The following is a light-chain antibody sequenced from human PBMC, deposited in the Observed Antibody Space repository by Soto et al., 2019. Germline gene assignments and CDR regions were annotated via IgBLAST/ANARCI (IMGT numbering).Light chain of an antibody. CDR1: QSISSW. J-gene: IGKJ4*01. CDR3: QQYNSYPPT. V-gene: IGKV1-5*03. CDR2: KAS. Sequence: DILMTQSPSTLSASVGDRVTITCRASQSISSWLAWYQQKPGKAPKLLIYKASSLQSAVPSRFRGSGSGTEFTLTISSLQSDDFATYYCQQYNSYPPTFGGGTKVEIK.